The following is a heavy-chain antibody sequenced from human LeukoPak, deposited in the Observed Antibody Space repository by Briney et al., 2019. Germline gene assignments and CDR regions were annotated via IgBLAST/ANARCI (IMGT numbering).Heavy chain of an antibody. Sequence: ASVKVSCKASGYTFTGYYMHWVLQAPGHGLEWMGRINPNSGGTNYAQKFQGRVTMTRDTSISTAYMELSRLRSDDTAVYYCARDRRHNSSSWYYYYYYYMDVWGKGTTVTVSS. J-gene: IGHJ6*03. CDR1: GYTFTGYY. V-gene: IGHV1-2*06. CDR3: ARDRRHNSSSWYYYYYYYMDV. CDR2: INPNSGGT. D-gene: IGHD6-13*01.